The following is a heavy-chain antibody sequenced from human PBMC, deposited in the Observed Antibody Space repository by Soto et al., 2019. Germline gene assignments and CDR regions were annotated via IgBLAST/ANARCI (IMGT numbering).Heavy chain of an antibody. V-gene: IGHV1-58*01. D-gene: IGHD2-8*01. CDR2: IAVGSGYT. Sequence: SVKVSCKASGFTFTSSAFQWVRQARGQRLEWIGWIAVGSGYTNYAQRFQDRVTLTRDMSTATTYMELSRLTSEDTAIYYCAADATAWQQMVPSDYWGQATLVTVSS. CDR1: GFTFTSSA. J-gene: IGHJ4*02. CDR3: AADATAWQQMVPSDY.